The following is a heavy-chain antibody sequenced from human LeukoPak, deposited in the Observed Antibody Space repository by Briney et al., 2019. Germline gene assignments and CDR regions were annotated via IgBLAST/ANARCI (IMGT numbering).Heavy chain of an antibody. V-gene: IGHV3-7*04. J-gene: IGHJ3*02. CDR3: ARGSDGAFDI. CDR1: GFMFSSYW. CDR2: IKKDGSEK. D-gene: IGHD1-26*01. Sequence: GGSLRLSCAASGFMFSSYWMNWVRQAPGKGLEWVANIKKDGSEKYYVDSVKGRFTNSRDNAKNSLYLQMNSLRAEDTAVYYCARGSDGAFDIWGQGTMVTVSS.